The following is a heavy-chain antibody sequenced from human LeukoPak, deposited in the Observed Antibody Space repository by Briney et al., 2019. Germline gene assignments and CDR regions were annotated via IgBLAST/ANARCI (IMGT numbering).Heavy chain of an antibody. J-gene: IGHJ6*03. Sequence: PSETLSLTCAVYGGSFSGYYWSWIRQPPGKGLEWIGEINHSGSTNYNPSLKSRVTISVDTSKNQFSLKLSSVTAADTAVYYCARGSIVPAARGKPRPHYYYYMDVWGKGTTVTVSS. CDR3: ARGSIVPAARGKPRPHYYYYMDV. V-gene: IGHV4-34*01. D-gene: IGHD2-2*01. CDR2: INHSGST. CDR1: GGSFSGYY.